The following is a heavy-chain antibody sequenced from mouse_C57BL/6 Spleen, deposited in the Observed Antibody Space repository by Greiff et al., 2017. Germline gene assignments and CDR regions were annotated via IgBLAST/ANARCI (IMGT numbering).Heavy chain of an antibody. V-gene: IGHV6-6*01. Sequence: EVNVVESGGGLVQPGGSMKLSCAASGFTFSDAWMDWVRQSPEKGLEWVAEIRNKANNHATYYAESVKGRFTISRDDSKSSVYLQMNSLRAEDTGIYYCTPRIYYYGSSDYYAMDYWGQGTSVTVSS. CDR1: GFTFSDAW. CDR2: IRNKANNHAT. D-gene: IGHD1-1*01. CDR3: TPRIYYYGSSDYYAMDY. J-gene: IGHJ4*01.